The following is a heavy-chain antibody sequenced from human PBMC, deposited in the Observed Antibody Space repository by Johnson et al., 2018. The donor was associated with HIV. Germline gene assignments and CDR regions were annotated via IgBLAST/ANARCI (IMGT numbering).Heavy chain of an antibody. D-gene: IGHD3-22*01. CDR1: GFTFSSYG. Sequence: QVKLVESGGGVVQPGGSLRLSCAASGFTFSSYGMHWIRQAPGKGLEWVAFIRYDGSNKYYADSVKGRFTISRDNSKNTLYLQMNSLRAEDTAVYYCAKDTYDSDAFDIWGQGTMVTVSS. V-gene: IGHV3-30*02. CDR3: AKDTYDSDAFDI. CDR2: IRYDGSNK. J-gene: IGHJ3*02.